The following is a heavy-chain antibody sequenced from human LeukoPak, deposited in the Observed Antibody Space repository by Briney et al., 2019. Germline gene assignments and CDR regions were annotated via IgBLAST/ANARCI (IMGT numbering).Heavy chain of an antibody. CDR2: IRYDGTTK. CDR3: AKDCGGDCYSHS. V-gene: IGHV3-30*02. Sequence: GGSLRLSCAASGFTLSTYGMNWVRQAPGKGLEWVAFIRYDGTTKYYADSVKGRFTISRDNSKNTLYLQMNSLRAEDTAVYYCAKDCGGDCYSHSWGQGTLVTVSS. D-gene: IGHD2-21*02. J-gene: IGHJ4*02. CDR1: GFTLSTYG.